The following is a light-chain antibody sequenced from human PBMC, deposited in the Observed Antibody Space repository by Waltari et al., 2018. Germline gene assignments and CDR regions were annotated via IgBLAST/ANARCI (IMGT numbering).Light chain of an antibody. CDR2: LGS. V-gene: IGKV2-28*01. CDR3: MQALQTPPT. CDR1: QSLLHSNGYNY. J-gene: IGKJ1*01. Sequence: DIVMTQSPLSLPATPGEPASIPCRSSQSLLHSNGYNYLDWYLQKPGQSPQLLIYLGSNRASGVPDRFSGSGSGTDFTLKISRVEAEDVGVYYCMQALQTPPTFGQGTKVEIK.